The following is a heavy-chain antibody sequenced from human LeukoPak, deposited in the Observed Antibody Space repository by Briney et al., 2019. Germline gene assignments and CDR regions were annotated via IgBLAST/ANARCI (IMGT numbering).Heavy chain of an antibody. CDR2: INHSGST. CDR3: ARTEPSHYYYDSSGYYGGFDY. CDR1: GGSFSGYY. D-gene: IGHD3-22*01. J-gene: IGHJ4*02. Sequence: SETLSLTCAVYGGSFSGYYWSWIRQPPGKGLEWIGEINHSGSTNYNPSLKSRVTISVDTSKNQFSLKLSSVTAADTAVYYCARTEPSHYYYDSSGYYGGFDYWGQGTLVTVSS. V-gene: IGHV4-34*01.